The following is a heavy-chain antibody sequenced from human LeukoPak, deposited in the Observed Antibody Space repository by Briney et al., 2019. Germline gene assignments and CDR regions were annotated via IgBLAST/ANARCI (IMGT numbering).Heavy chain of an antibody. CDR2: ISYDGSNK. J-gene: IGHJ4*02. CDR3: ATPVQKEVVVVAANDY. D-gene: IGHD2-15*01. CDR1: GFTFSSYA. Sequence: PGRSLRLSCAASGFTFSSYAMHWVRQAPGKGLEWVAVISYDGSNKYYADSVKGRFTISRDNSKSTLYLQMNSLRAEDTAVYYCATPVQKEVVVVAANDYWGQGTLVTASS. V-gene: IGHV3-30-3*01.